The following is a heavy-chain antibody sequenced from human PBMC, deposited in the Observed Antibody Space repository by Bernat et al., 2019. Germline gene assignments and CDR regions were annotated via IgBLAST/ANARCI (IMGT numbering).Heavy chain of an antibody. Sequence: QVQLVESGGGVVQPGRSLRLSCAASGFTFSSYGMHWVRQAPGKGLAWVAVIWYDGSNKYSADSVKGRFTISRDNSKNTLYLQMNSLRAEDTAVYYCGRAIGYSSSWYVTLLGWYFDLWGRGTLVTVSS. V-gene: IGHV3-33*01. D-gene: IGHD6-13*01. CDR2: IWYDGSNK. CDR3: GRAIGYSSSWYVTLLGWYFDL. J-gene: IGHJ2*01. CDR1: GFTFSSYG.